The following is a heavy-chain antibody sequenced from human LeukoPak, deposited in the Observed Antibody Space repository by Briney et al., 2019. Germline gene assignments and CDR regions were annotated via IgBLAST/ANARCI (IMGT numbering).Heavy chain of an antibody. D-gene: IGHD5-18*01. CDR3: ARGYRGLWFY. Sequence: SETLSLTCIVSGGSISSYHWSWIRQPPGKGLEWIGEINHSGSTNYNPSLKSRVTISVDTSKNQFSLKLSSVTAADTAVYYCARGYRGLWFYWGQGTLVTVSS. J-gene: IGHJ4*02. CDR1: GGSISSYH. CDR2: INHSGST. V-gene: IGHV4-34*01.